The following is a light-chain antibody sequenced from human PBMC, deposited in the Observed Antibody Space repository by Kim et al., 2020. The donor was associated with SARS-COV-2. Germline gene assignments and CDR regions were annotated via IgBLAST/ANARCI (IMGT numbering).Light chain of an antibody. V-gene: IGLV3-19*01. CDR2: GKN. CDR3: NSRDSSGNHQV. J-gene: IGLJ2*01. CDR1: ILRSYY. Sequence: AVGQDARIPRHGDILRSYYASGYQQEPGQAPVLVIYGKNTRPSGIPDLFSGSSSGNTASLTITGAQAEDEADYYCNSRDSSGNHQVFGGGTQLTVL.